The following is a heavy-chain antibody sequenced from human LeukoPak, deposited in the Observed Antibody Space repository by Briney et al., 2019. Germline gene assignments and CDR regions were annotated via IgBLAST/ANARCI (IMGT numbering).Heavy chain of an antibody. V-gene: IGHV1-69*05. CDR2: IIPIFGTA. CDR3: ARGGIGVVPAAINDY. Sequence: SVKVSCKASGGTFSSYAISWVRQAPGQGLEWMGGIIPIFGTANYAQKFQGRVTITTDESTSTAYMELSSLRSEDTAVYYCARGGIGVVPAAINDYWGQGTLVTVSS. D-gene: IGHD2-2*01. J-gene: IGHJ4*02. CDR1: GGTFSSYA.